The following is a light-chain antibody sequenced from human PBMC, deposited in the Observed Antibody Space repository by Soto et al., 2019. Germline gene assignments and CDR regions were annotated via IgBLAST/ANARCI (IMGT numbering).Light chain of an antibody. V-gene: IGLV2-14*01. Sequence: QSALTQPASMSGSPGQSITLLCTGTSSAFAIYNSVSWYQQHPGKAPKLMIHDVTNRPSGVSGRFSGSRSGNTASLTISGLQAEDEADYYCSSFTSSSSYVFGPGTKLTVL. J-gene: IGLJ1*01. CDR3: SSFTSSSSYV. CDR1: SSAFAIYNS. CDR2: DVT.